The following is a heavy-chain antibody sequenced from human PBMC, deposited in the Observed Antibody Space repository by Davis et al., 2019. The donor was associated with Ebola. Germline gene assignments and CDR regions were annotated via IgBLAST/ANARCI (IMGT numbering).Heavy chain of an antibody. Sequence: SETLSLTCTVSGGSISSSSYYWGWIRQPPGKGLEWIGSIYYSGSTNYNPSLKSRVTISVDTSKNQFSLKLSSVTAADTALYYCARHCSSTSCSYFDYWGQGTLVTVSS. V-gene: IGHV4-39*01. CDR1: GGSISSSSYY. J-gene: IGHJ4*02. CDR3: ARHCSSTSCSYFDY. D-gene: IGHD2-2*01. CDR2: IYYSGST.